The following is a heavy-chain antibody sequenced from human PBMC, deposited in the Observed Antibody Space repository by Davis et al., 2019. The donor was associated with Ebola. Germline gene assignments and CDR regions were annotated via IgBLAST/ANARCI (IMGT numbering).Heavy chain of an antibody. CDR2: IRSKANSYAT. CDR3: VTEDWYRFEF. CDR1: GFTFSGSA. V-gene: IGHV3-73*01. D-gene: IGHD3/OR15-3a*01. J-gene: IGHJ4*02. Sequence: GESLKISCAASGFTFSGSAMHWVRQASGKGLEWVGRIRSKANSYATAYAASVKGRFTISRDDSKNTAYLQMNSLKTEDTAVYYCVTEDWYRFEFWGQGTLVTVSS.